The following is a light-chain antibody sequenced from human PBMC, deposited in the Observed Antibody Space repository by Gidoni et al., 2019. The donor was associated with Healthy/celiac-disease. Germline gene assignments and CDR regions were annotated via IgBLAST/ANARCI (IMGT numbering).Light chain of an antibody. CDR2: AAS. V-gene: IGKV1-8*01. J-gene: IGKJ3*01. CDR3: QQYYSYPQT. CDR1: QGISCY. Sequence: AIRMTQSPSSFSASTGDRVTITCRASQGISCYLAWYQQKPGKAPKLLIYAASTLQSGVPSRFSGSGSGTDFTLTISCLQSEDFATYYCQQYYSYPQTFGPGTKVDIK.